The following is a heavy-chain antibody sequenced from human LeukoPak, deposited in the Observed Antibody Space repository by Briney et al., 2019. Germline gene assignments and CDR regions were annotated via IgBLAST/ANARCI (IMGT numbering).Heavy chain of an antibody. D-gene: IGHD3-10*01. J-gene: IGHJ5*02. CDR3: ARAHFYYGSGGRGWFDP. CDR1: GGTFSSYA. CDR2: IIPMTGTA. V-gene: IGHV1-69*01. Sequence: VASVKVSCKASGGTFSSYAISWVRQAPGQGLEWMGAIIPMTGTANYAQKFQGRVTITADESTSTAYMELSSLRSEDTAVYYCARAHFYYGSGGRGWFDPWGQGTLVTVSS.